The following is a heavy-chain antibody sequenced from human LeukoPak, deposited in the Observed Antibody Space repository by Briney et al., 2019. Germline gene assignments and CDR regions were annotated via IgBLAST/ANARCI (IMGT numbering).Heavy chain of an antibody. J-gene: IGHJ4*02. CDR3: ARNYYDSSGYFGFDY. CDR1: GYTFTGYY. CDR2: INPNSGGT. Sequence: ASVKVSCKASGYTFTGYYMHWVRQAPGQGLEWMGWINPNSGGTNYAQKFQGRVTMTRDTSISTAYMELSRLRSDDTAVYYCARNYYDSSGYFGFDYWGQGTLVTVSS. D-gene: IGHD3-22*01. V-gene: IGHV1-2*02.